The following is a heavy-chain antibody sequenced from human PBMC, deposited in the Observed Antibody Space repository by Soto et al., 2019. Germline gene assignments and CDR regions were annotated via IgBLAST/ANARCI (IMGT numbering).Heavy chain of an antibody. CDR2: INHSGST. CDR3: ARVKRDGYNYFRRGVFDY. V-gene: IGHV4-34*01. Sequence: QAQLQQWGAGLLKPSETLSLTCAVYGGSFSGYYWSWIRQPPGKGLEWIGEINHSGSTNYNPSLKSRVTISVDTSKNQFSLKLSSVTAADTAVYYCARVKRDGYNYFRRGVFDYWGQGTLVTVSS. J-gene: IGHJ4*02. CDR1: GGSFSGYY. D-gene: IGHD5-12*01.